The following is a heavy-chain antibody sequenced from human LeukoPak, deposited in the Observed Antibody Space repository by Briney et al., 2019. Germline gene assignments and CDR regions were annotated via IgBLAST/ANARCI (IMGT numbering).Heavy chain of an antibody. D-gene: IGHD5-18*01. CDR2: ISSSGSTI. J-gene: IGHJ4*02. V-gene: IGHV3-11*04. CDR1: GFTFSDYY. Sequence: GGSLRLSCAASGFTFSDYYMSWIRQAPGKGLEWVSYISSSGSTIYYADSVKGRFTISRDNAKNSLYLQMNSLRAEDTALYYCARQADTAMLIWSFTDYWGQGTLVTVSS. CDR3: ARQADTAMLIWSFTDY.